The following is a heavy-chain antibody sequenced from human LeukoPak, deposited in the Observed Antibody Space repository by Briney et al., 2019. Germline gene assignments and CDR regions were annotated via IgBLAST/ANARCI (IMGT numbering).Heavy chain of an antibody. Sequence: PGGSLRLSCAASGFTVSSNYMSWVRQAPGKGLEWVSTISGPGDKTYYAGSVKGRFTISRDNTKNSLHLQIHSLRAEDTAVYYCSREGSSHEPIFDYWGQGTLVTVSS. CDR2: ISGPGDKT. D-gene: IGHD6-13*01. V-gene: IGHV3-21*01. CDR3: SREGSSHEPIFDY. J-gene: IGHJ4*02. CDR1: GFTVSSNY.